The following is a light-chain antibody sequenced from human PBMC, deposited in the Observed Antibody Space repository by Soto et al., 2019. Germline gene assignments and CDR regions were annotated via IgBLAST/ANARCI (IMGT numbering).Light chain of an antibody. CDR1: SSDVGGYNY. V-gene: IGLV2-8*01. J-gene: IGLJ2*01. CDR2: EVS. Sequence: QSALTQPPSASGSPGQSVTISCTGTSSDVGGYNYVSWYQQHPGKAPKLMIYEVSKRPSGVPDRFSGSKSGNTASLTVSGLQADDEADYYCSSYDSSLSGVVFGGGTKLTVL. CDR3: SSYDSSLSGVV.